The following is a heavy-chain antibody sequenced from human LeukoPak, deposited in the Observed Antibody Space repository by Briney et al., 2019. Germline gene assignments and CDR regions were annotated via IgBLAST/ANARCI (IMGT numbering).Heavy chain of an antibody. V-gene: IGHV3-21*01. CDR2: ISSSSSSYI. J-gene: IGHJ4*02. CDR3: ARDADSSGWYNLDY. Sequence: GGSLRLSCAASGFTFSSYRMDWVRQAPGKGLEWVSSISSSSSSYIYYADSMKGRFTISRDNAKNSLYLQMNSLRAEDTAVYYCARDADSSGWYNLDYWGQGALVTVSS. D-gene: IGHD6-19*01. CDR1: GFTFSSYR.